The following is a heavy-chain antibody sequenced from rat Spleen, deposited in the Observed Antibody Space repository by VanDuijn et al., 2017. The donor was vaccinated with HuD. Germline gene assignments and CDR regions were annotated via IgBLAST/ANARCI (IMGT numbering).Heavy chain of an antibody. J-gene: IGHJ4*01. V-gene: IGHV3-3*01. CDR2: INSAGST. Sequence: EVQLQESGPGLVKPSQSLSLTCSVTGYSITSSYRWNWIRKFPGNKLEWMGYINSAGSTNYNPSLKSRISITRDTSKNQFFLQVNSVTTEDTATYYCARMGGPNVMDAWGQGASVTVSS. CDR3: ARMGGPNVMDA. D-gene: IGHD1-11*01. CDR1: GYSITSSYR.